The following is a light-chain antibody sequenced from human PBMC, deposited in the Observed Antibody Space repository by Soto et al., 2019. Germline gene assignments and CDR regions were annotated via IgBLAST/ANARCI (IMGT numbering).Light chain of an antibody. J-gene: IGLJ2*01. CDR3: AAWDDSLNGLV. CDR1: SSNIGSNT. V-gene: IGLV1-44*01. CDR2: SNN. Sequence: QSVLTQPPSASGTPGQGVTITCSGSSSNIGSNTVNWYQQLPGTAPKLLFYSNNQRPTGVPDRFSGSKSGTSASLAISGLQSEDEADYYCAAWDDSLNGLVFGRGTKLTVL.